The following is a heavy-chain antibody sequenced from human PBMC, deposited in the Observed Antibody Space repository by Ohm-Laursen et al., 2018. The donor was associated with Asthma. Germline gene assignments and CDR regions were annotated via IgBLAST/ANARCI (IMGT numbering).Heavy chain of an antibody. V-gene: IGHV4-30-4*01. CDR3: ARDPGDFWSGYSS. Sequence: WIRQPPGKGLEWIGYIYYSGSTYYNPSLKSRVTISVDTSKNQFSLKLSSVTAADTAVYYCARDPGDFWSGYSSWGQGTLVTVSS. J-gene: IGHJ5*02. CDR2: IYYSGST. D-gene: IGHD3-3*01.